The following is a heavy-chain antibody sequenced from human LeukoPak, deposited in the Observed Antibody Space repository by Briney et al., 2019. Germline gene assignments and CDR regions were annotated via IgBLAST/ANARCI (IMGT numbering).Heavy chain of an antibody. J-gene: IGHJ4*02. CDR2: ISYDGSNK. CDR3: ARDLRHQLLYCLDY. V-gene: IGHV3-30*19. Sequence: GGSLRLSCAASGFTFSSYGMHWVRQAPGQGLEWLGVISYDGSNKYYADSVKGRFTISRDNSKNTVYLQMNGPGAEDTAVYYCARDLRHQLLYCLDYWGQGTLVTVSS. D-gene: IGHD2-2*02. CDR1: GFTFSSYG.